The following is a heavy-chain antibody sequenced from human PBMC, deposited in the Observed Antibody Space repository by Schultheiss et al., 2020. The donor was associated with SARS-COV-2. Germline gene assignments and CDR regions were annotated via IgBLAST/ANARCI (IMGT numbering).Heavy chain of an antibody. CDR1: GFTFIDYY. CDR3: AKDSGGGNDSSGWTYYYYGMDV. D-gene: IGHD6-19*01. Sequence: GGSLRLSCAGSGFTFIDYYMRWVRRAPGKGLEWVSFIHSGGSTSYADSVKGRFTISRDNSRNTVSLQMNSLRVEDTAVYYCAKDSGGGNDSSGWTYYYYGMDVWGQGTTVTVSS. V-gene: IGHV3-66*01. CDR2: IHSGGST. J-gene: IGHJ6*02.